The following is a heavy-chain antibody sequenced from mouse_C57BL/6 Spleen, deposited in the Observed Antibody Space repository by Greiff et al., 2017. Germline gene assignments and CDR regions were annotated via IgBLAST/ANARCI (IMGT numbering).Heavy chain of an antibody. CDR2: IYPGRGST. J-gene: IGHJ3*01. CDR1: GYTFTSYW. D-gene: IGHD2-3*01. CDR3: ARRGGDGYSAWFAY. Sequence: QVQLQQSGAELVKPGASVTMSCKASGYTFTSYWITWVKQRPGQGLEWIGDIYPGRGSTNYNEKFKSKATLTVDTSSSTAYMQLSSLTSEDSAVYYCARRGGDGYSAWFAYWGQGTLVTVSA. V-gene: IGHV1-55*01.